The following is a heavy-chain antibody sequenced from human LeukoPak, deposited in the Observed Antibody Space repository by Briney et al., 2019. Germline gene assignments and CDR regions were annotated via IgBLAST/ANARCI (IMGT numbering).Heavy chain of an antibody. CDR2: IYSGGST. Sequence: GGSLRLSCAASGFTVSSNYMSWVRQAPGKGLEWVSVIYSGGSTYYADSVKGRFTISRDNSQNTLYLQMNSLRAEDTAVYYCARVGNGYKGGGAFDIWGQGTMVTVSS. J-gene: IGHJ3*02. V-gene: IGHV3-53*01. CDR3: ARVGNGYKGGGAFDI. CDR1: GFTVSSNY. D-gene: IGHD5-18*01.